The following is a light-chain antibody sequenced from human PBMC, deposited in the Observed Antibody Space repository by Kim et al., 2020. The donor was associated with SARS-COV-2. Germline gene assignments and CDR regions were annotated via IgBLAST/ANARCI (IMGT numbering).Light chain of an antibody. Sequence: SVSPGQTASITCSGDKLGNKYACWYQQKPGQSPVLVIYQDNKRPSGIPERFSGSNSGNTATLTISETQAMDEADYFCQAWDSGSYVFGTGTKVTVL. CDR3: QAWDSGSYV. CDR2: QDN. V-gene: IGLV3-1*01. CDR1: KLGNKY. J-gene: IGLJ1*01.